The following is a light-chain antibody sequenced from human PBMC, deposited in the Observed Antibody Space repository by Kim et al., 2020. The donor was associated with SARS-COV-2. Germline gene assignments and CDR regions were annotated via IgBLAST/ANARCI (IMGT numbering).Light chain of an antibody. J-gene: IGKJ1*01. V-gene: IGKV3-20*01. Sequence: EIVLTQSPGTLSLSPGERATLSCRASQSVRSSYLAWYQQKPGQAPRLVISGASSRATGIPDRFSGGGSGTDFTLTISRLEPEDFAVYFCQSYDSSSSWALGQGTKVDIK. CDR3: QSYDSSSSWA. CDR1: QSVRSSY. CDR2: GAS.